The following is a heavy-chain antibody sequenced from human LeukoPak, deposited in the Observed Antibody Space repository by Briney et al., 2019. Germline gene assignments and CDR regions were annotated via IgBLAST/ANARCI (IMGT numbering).Heavy chain of an antibody. Sequence: SETLSLTCTASGGSISSSSYYWGWIRQPPGKGLEWIGSIYYSGSTYYNPSLKSRVTISVDTSKNQFSLKLSSVTAADTAVYYCARRGELRYFDWLYAFDPWGQGTLVTVSS. CDR3: ARRGELRYFDWLYAFDP. J-gene: IGHJ5*02. CDR2: IYYSGST. V-gene: IGHV4-39*01. D-gene: IGHD3-9*01. CDR1: GGSISSSSYY.